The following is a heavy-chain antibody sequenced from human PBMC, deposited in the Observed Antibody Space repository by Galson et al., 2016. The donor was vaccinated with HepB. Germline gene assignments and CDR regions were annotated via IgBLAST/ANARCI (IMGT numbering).Heavy chain of an antibody. Sequence: SLRLSCAASGFTFSNFALSWVRQAPGKGLVWVSPINAGGTITNFADSVKGRFTISRDNAENTLYLQMSSLRAEDTAVYYCARGGYGIQHPHAFDSWGQGTLVTVSS. J-gene: IGHJ4*02. CDR1: GFTFSNFA. D-gene: IGHD4-17*01. V-gene: IGHV3-23*01. CDR2: INAGGTIT. CDR3: ARGGYGIQHPHAFDS.